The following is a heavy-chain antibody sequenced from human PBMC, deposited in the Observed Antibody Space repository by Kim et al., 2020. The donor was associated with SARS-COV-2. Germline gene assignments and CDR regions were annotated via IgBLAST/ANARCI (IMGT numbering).Heavy chain of an antibody. D-gene: IGHD3-22*01. J-gene: IGHJ4*02. V-gene: IGHV3-48*02. CDR2: ISSSSSTI. Sequence: GGSLRLSCAASGFTFSSYSMNWVRQAPGKGLEWVSYISSSSSTIYYADSVKGRFTISRDNAKNSLYLQMNSLRDEDTAVYYCARAIYYYDSSGYKECYFDYWGQGTLVTVSS. CDR1: GFTFSSYS. CDR3: ARAIYYYDSSGYKECYFDY.